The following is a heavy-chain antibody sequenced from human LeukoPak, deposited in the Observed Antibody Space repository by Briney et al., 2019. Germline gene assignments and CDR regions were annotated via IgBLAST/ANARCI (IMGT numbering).Heavy chain of an antibody. V-gene: IGHV3-66*01. CDR3: ASSHCTAGSCNWFDP. CDR2: MYRGDRT. CDR1: GFTVSSNY. J-gene: IGHJ5*02. Sequence: GGSLRLSCAASGFTVSSNYMSWVRQAPGKGLEWVSFMYRGDRTYYADSVKGRFTMSRDDMKKTVYLQMDSLRAEGTAVYYCASSHCTAGSCNWFDPWGQGTLVTVSP. D-gene: IGHD2-8*02.